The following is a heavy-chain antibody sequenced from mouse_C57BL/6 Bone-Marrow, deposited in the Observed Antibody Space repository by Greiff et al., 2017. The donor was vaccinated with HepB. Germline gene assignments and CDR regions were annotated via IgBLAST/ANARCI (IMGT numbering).Heavy chain of an antibody. CDR2: INPNNGGT. Sequence: VQLQQSGPELVKPGASVKISCKASGYTFTDYYMNWVKQSHGKSLEWIGDINPNNGGTSYNQKFKGKATLTVDKSSSTAYMELRSLTSEDSAVYYCARNSLYDGYNYYAMDYWGQGTSVTVSS. D-gene: IGHD2-3*01. CDR1: GYTFTDYY. J-gene: IGHJ4*01. CDR3: ARNSLYDGYNYYAMDY. V-gene: IGHV1-26*01.